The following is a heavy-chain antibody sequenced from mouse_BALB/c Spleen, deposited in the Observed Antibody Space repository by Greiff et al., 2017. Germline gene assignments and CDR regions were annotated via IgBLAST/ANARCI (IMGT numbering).Heavy chain of an antibody. CDR1: GYTFSSYW. CDR2: IIHGSGST. J-gene: IGHJ3*01. D-gene: IGHD5-1*01. Sequence: QVQLQQSGAELVQPGASLKISCKASGYTFSSYWIEWVKQSPGHGLEWIGEIIHGSGSTNYNDKFKGKATFTADTSSNTAYMQLSSLTSEDSAVYYCARGADNMYLMAYWGQGTLVTVSA. V-gene: IGHV1-9*01. CDR3: ARGADNMYLMAY.